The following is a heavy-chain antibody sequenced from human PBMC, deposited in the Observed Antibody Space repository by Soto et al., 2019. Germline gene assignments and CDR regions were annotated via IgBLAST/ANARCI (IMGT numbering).Heavy chain of an antibody. CDR3: ARPHSTLWFGELQPENYYGMDV. CDR1: GGSISSSSYY. J-gene: IGHJ6*02. CDR2: IYYSGST. Sequence: PSETLSLTCTVSGGSISSSSYYWGWIRQPPGKGLEWIGSIYYSGSTYYNPSLKSRVTISVDTSKNQFSLKLSSVTAADTAVYYCARPHSTLWFGELQPENYYGMDVWGQGTTVTVSS. V-gene: IGHV4-39*01. D-gene: IGHD3-10*01.